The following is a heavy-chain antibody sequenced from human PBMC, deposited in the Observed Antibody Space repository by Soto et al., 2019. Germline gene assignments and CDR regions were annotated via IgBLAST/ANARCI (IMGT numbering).Heavy chain of an antibody. CDR1: GGSISSYY. CDR2: IYYSGST. V-gene: IGHV4-59*01. D-gene: IGHD6-25*01. Sequence: SETLSLTCTVSGGSISSYYWSWIRQPPGKGLEWIGYIYYSGSTNYNPSLKIRVTISVDTSKNQFSLKLSFVTAADTAVYYCAREAENNWFDPWGQGTLVTVS. CDR3: AREAENNWFDP. J-gene: IGHJ5*02.